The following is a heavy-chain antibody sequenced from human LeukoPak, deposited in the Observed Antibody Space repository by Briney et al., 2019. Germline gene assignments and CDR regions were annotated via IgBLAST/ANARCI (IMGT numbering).Heavy chain of an antibody. CDR3: ARRTDYGDPDAFDI. V-gene: IGHV1-69*01. CDR2: IIPIFGTA. J-gene: IGHJ3*02. Sequence: ASVKVSCKASGGTFSSYAISWVRQAPGQGLEWMGGIIPIFGTANYAQKFQGRVAITADESTNTAYMELSSLRSEDTAVYYCARRTDYGDPDAFDIWGQGTMVTVSS. D-gene: IGHD4-17*01. CDR1: GGTFSSYA.